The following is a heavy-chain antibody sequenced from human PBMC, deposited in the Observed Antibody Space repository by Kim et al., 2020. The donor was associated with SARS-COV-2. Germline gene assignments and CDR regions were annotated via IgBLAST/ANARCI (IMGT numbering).Heavy chain of an antibody. D-gene: IGHD6-19*01. V-gene: IGHV3-21*01. CDR1: GFTFSSYS. Sequence: GGSLRLSCAASGFTFSSYSMNWVRQAPGKGLEWVSSISSSRTYIYYADSVKGRFTISRDNAKNSLYLQMNSLRAEDTAVYYCARWLGHSSGWKREYFYYGVDVWGQGTTVTVSS. CDR2: ISSSRTYI. CDR3: ARWLGHSSGWKREYFYYGVDV. J-gene: IGHJ6*02.